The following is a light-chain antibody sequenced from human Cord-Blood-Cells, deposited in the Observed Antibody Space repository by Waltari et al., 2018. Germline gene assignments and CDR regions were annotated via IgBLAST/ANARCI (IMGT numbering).Light chain of an antibody. CDR1: DVGGYNY. CDR2: DVS. CDR3: SSYTSSSTLVV. V-gene: IGLV2-14*04. Sequence: DVGGYNYVSWYQQHPGKAPKLMIYDVSNRPSGVSNRFYGSKSGNTASLTISGLQAEDEADYYCSSYTSSSTLVVFGGGTKLTVL. J-gene: IGLJ2*01.